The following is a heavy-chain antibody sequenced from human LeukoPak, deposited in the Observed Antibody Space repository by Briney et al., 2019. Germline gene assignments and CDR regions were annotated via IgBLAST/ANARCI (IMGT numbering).Heavy chain of an antibody. Sequence: SETLSLTCTVSGDSISSGDYYWSWIRQPAGKGLEWIGRISSSGSTNYNPSLKSRVTISVDTSKNQFSLKLSSVTAADTAVYYCARENGDYRNWFDPWGQGTLVTVSS. J-gene: IGHJ5*02. CDR3: ARENGDYRNWFDP. CDR1: GDSISSGDYY. D-gene: IGHD4-17*01. V-gene: IGHV4-61*02. CDR2: ISSSGST.